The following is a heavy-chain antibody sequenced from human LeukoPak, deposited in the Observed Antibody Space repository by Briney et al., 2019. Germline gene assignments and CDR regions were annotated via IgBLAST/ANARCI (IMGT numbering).Heavy chain of an antibody. CDR1: GYTFTGYY. CDR3: ARDCSSTSCYSTGNPSDY. J-gene: IGHJ4*02. Sequence: ASVKVSCKASGYTFTGYYMHWVRQAPGQGLEWMGWINPNSGGTNYAQKFQGRVTMTGDTSISTAYMDLSSLRADDTAVYYCARDCSSTSCYSTGNPSDYWGQGTLVTVSS. V-gene: IGHV1-2*02. CDR2: INPNSGGT. D-gene: IGHD2-2*01.